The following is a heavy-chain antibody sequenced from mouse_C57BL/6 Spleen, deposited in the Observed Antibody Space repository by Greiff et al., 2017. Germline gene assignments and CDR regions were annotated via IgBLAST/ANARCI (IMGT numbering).Heavy chain of an antibody. V-gene: IGHV1-81*01. CDR2: IYPRSGNT. CDR3: ARGDGSPSWFAY. D-gene: IGHD1-1*02. J-gene: IGHJ3*01. CDR1: GYTFTSYG. Sequence: QVQLKQSGAELARPGASVKLSCKASGYTFTSYGISWVKQRTGQGLEWIGEIYPRSGNTYYNEKFKGKATLTADKSSSTEYMEIRSLTSEDSAVYFGARGDGSPSWFAYWGKGTLVTVSA.